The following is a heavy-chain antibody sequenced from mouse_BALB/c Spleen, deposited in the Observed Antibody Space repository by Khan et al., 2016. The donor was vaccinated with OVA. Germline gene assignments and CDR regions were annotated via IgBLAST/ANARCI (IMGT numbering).Heavy chain of an antibody. CDR1: GYIFTSYW. V-gene: IGHV1S132*01. Sequence: VKLLESGAELVRPGASVKLSCKTSGYIFTSYWIHWVKQRSGQGLEWFARIYPGTDNTYYNEKLKDKVTLTADKSSSTVYMQLSSLKSEDSAVYVCAREEALYYCDYWGQGTTLTGSS. CDR2: IYPGTDNT. CDR3: AREEALYYCDY. J-gene: IGHJ2*01. D-gene: IGHD3-2*02.